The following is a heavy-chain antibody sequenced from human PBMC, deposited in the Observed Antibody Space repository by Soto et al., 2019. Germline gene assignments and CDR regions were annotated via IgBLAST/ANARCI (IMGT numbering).Heavy chain of an antibody. CDR1: GGTFSSYA. Sequence: SVKVSCKASGGTFSSYAISWVRQAPGQGLEWMGGIIPIFGTANYAQKFQGRVTITADESTSTAYMELSSLRSEDTAVYYCARDFGTQYSSSWTTQYGMDVWGQGTTVTVSS. D-gene: IGHD6-13*01. J-gene: IGHJ6*02. CDR2: IIPIFGTA. CDR3: ARDFGTQYSSSWTTQYGMDV. V-gene: IGHV1-69*13.